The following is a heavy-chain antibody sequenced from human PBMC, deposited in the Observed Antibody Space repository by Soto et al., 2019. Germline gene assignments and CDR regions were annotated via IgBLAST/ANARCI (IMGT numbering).Heavy chain of an antibody. D-gene: IGHD3-3*01. J-gene: IGHJ6*02. CDR3: AKVWSSDLVYYYVMDV. Sequence: EVQLLESGGGLVQPGGSLRLSCAASGFTFNSHAMSWVRQAPGKGLEWVSGITGSGSNTYYADSVKGRFTISRDNSKNTLYVQMNSLRAEDTAAYYCAKVWSSDLVYYYVMDVWGQGTTVTGSS. V-gene: IGHV3-23*01. CDR1: GFTFNSHA. CDR2: ITGSGSNT.